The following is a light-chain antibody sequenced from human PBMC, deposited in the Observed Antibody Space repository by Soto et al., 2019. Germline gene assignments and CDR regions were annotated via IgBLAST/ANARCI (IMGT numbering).Light chain of an antibody. CDR2: GAS. J-gene: IGKJ1*01. CDR3: QQSFNNPRT. V-gene: IGKV1-39*01. Sequence: DIQMTQSPSSLSASVGDRVTITCRASQAIANYLNWYQQKPGKAPKLLIYGASSLQSGVPSKFSGSGSGTDFTLTISSLQPEYFATYYCQQSFNNPRTFGQGTKVEFK. CDR1: QAIANY.